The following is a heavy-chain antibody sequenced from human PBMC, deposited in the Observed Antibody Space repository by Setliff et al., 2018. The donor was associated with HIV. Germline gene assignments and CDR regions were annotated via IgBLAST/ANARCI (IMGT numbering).Heavy chain of an antibody. CDR3: ARHRASSSGFPLDF. V-gene: IGHV4-39*01. Sequence: SETLSLTCTVSGGSISSSSYYWGWLRQPPGKEPEWIGSINHSGNTYYYPSLKSRVTMSVDTSKNQFSLRLSSVTATDTAVYYCARHRASSSGFPLDFWGQGILVTVSS. J-gene: IGHJ4*02. D-gene: IGHD6-6*01. CDR1: GGSISSSSYY. CDR2: INHSGNT.